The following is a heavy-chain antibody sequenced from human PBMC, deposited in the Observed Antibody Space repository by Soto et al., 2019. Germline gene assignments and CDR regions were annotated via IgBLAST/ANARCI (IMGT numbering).Heavy chain of an antibody. Sequence: SNTLYFTCTGYGGSITTAGYSWSWIRQPPGKALEWIGYVNNTRNAYPKPSPKSRVTISLDRYKNKFSLKMTSVTAADTALYYFASRPFYYYGLDVWGQGTTVTVSS. CDR3: ASRPFYYYGLDV. CDR1: GGSITTAGYS. CDR2: VNNTRNA. J-gene: IGHJ6*02. V-gene: IGHV4-30-2*01.